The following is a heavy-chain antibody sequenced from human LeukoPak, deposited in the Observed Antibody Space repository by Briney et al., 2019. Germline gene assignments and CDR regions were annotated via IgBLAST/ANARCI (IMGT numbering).Heavy chain of an antibody. CDR3: ARALETDIADH. V-gene: IGHV1-46*01. CDR1: GYIFISYY. J-gene: IGHJ4*02. D-gene: IGHD5-12*01. Sequence: ASVKVSCKASGYIFISYYMHWVRQAPGQGLEWIGIISPSGGTTSYAQKFQGRVTMTWDTSTTTVYMQLSSLRSEDTAIYYCARALETDIADHWGQGTLVTVSS. CDR2: ISPSGGTT.